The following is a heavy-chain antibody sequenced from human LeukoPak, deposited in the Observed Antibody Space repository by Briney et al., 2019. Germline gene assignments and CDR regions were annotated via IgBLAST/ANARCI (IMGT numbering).Heavy chain of an antibody. D-gene: IGHD3-22*01. Sequence: SETLSLTCTVSGGSISGYYWTWIRQPAGKGLEWIGRIFSSGTTNYYPSLQSRVTMSIDTSYNQFSLKLSSVTAADTAVYYCARGVYGGSGYYLDYGGQGTLVTVSS. J-gene: IGHJ4*02. V-gene: IGHV4-4*07. CDR2: IFSSGTT. CDR3: ARGVYGGSGYYLDY. CDR1: GGSISGYY.